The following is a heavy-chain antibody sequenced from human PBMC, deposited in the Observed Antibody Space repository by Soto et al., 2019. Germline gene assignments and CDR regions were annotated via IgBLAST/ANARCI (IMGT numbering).Heavy chain of an antibody. Sequence: VQLQESGPGLVKPSETLSLTCTVSGGSISSYYWSWIRQPPGKGLEWIGYIYYSGSTNYNPSLKSRVTLFVDTSKNQFSLKLSSVTAADTAVYYCARRWGGNFDYWGQGTLVTVSS. CDR2: IYYSGST. CDR3: ARRWGGNFDY. J-gene: IGHJ4*02. CDR1: GGSISSYY. V-gene: IGHV4-59*01. D-gene: IGHD3-16*01.